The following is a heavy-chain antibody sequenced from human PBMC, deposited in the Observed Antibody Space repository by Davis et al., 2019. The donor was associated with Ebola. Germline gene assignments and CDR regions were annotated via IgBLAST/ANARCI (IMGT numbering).Heavy chain of an antibody. CDR3: ARDQFQDYSNYAQVRFDP. CDR1: GGPFRSAG. D-gene: IGHD4-11*01. V-gene: IGHV1-69*04. CDR2: IIHILGMT. Sequence: AASVKVSCKASGGPFRSAGISWVRQAPGQGLEWMGRIIHILGMTDYAQKFQGRVTMTTDTSTSTAYMELRSLRSDDTAVYYCARDQFQDYSNYAQVRFDPWGQGTLVTVS. J-gene: IGHJ5*02.